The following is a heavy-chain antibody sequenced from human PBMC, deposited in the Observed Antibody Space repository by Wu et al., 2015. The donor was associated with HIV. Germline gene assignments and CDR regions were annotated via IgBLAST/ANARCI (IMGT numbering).Heavy chain of an antibody. D-gene: IGHD2-2*01. CDR2: IIPVFGTT. J-gene: IGHJ6*01. CDR1: EGTFTSYV. CDR3: ARGRIPGSGYYYGMDV. Sequence: QVRLVQSGTEVKRPGSSVKVSCKASEGTFTSYVISWVRQAPGQGLEWMGWIIPVFGTTKYAQNFQDRVTITADESAITVYMELSSLRSDDMAVYYCARGRIPGSGYYYGMDVWGQGTTVTVSS. V-gene: IGHV1-69*13.